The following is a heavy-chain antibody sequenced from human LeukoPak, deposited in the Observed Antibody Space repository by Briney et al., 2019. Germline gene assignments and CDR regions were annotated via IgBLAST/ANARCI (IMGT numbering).Heavy chain of an antibody. D-gene: IGHD3-22*01. J-gene: IGHJ4*02. Sequence: GASVKVSCKASGYTFTSYGISWVRQAPGQGLEWMGWISAYNGHTKYAQKFQGRVTMTTDTSTSTAYMELRSLRSDDTAVYYCGRGFPPRRDYDSRGYYPYYFDYWGQGTLVTVSS. CDR3: GRGFPPRRDYDSRGYYPYYFDY. CDR2: ISAYNGHT. V-gene: IGHV1-18*01. CDR1: GYTFTSYG.